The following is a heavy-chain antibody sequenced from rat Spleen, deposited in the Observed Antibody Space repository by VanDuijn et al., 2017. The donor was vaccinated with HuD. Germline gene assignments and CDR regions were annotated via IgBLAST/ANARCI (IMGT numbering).Heavy chain of an antibody. V-gene: IGHV5-7*01. Sequence: EVQLVESGGGLVQPGRSLKVSCAASGFTFSDYYMAWVRQAPKKGLEWVATISYDGSSTYYLDSVKGRFTISRDNTKSTLYLQMNSLRSEDTATYYCERHVGGGSYYFDYWGQGVMVTVSS. CDR2: ISYDGSST. CDR3: ERHVGGGSYYFDY. D-gene: IGHD5-1*01. CDR1: GFTFSDYY. J-gene: IGHJ2*01.